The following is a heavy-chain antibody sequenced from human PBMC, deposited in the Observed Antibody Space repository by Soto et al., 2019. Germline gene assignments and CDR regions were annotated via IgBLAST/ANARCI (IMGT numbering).Heavy chain of an antibody. Sequence: GGALRLSCAGSGFTFSSYGIHWVRQAPGKGLEWVALISYDGGNEKYTESVKDRFTISRDDSHNVAYLQMSSLRTEDTAMYYCAKDRYSGTYPTDFDYWGQGSLVTVSS. CDR1: GFTFSSYG. J-gene: IGHJ4*02. CDR2: ISYDGGNE. V-gene: IGHV3-30*18. CDR3: AKDRYSGTYPTDFDY. D-gene: IGHD1-26*01.